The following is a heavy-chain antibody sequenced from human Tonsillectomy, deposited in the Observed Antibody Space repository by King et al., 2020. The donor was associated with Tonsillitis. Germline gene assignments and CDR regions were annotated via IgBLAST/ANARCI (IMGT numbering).Heavy chain of an antibody. CDR3: TTDLVIVVGDFDY. CDR2: IKSKTDGGTT. Sequence: VQLVESGGGLVKPGGSLRLSCAASGFTFSNAWMSWVRQAPAKGLEWVGRIKSKTDGGTTDYAAPVKGRFTISTDDSKNTLYLQMNSLKTEDTAVYYCTTDLVIVVGDFDYWGQGTLVTVSS. J-gene: IGHJ4*02. D-gene: IGHD2-2*03. V-gene: IGHV3-15*01. CDR1: GFTFSNAW.